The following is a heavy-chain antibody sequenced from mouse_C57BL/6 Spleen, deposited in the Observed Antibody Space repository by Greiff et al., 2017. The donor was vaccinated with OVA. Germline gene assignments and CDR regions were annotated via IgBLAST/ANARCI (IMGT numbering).Heavy chain of an antibody. J-gene: IGHJ2*01. CDR2: IDPETGGT. D-gene: IGHD3-2*02. Sequence: QVQLKESGAELVRPGASVTLSCKASGYTFTDYEMHWVKQTPVHGLEWIGAIDPETGGTAYNQKFKGKAILTADKSSSTAYMELRSLTSEDSAVYYCTTAQATDYWGQGTTLTVSS. CDR3: TTAQATDY. V-gene: IGHV1-15*01. CDR1: GYTFTDYE.